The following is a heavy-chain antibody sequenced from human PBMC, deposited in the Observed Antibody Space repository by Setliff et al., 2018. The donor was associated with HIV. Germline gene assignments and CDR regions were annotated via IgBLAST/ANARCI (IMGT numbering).Heavy chain of an antibody. CDR3: ARGLVPHFDP. Sequence: TSETLSLTCVVSGGSLVASNWWSWVRQSPGKGLEWIGDIYHTGTTKYNPSLKSRVTLSVDKSKTRFSLQLNSVTAADTAVYYCARGLVPHFDPWGQGTQVTVSS. CDR1: GGSLVASNW. CDR2: IYHTGTT. J-gene: IGHJ5*02. V-gene: IGHV4-4*02.